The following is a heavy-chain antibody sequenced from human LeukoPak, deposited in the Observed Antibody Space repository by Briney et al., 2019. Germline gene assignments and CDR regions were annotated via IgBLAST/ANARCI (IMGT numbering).Heavy chain of an antibody. V-gene: IGHV3-74*01. J-gene: IGHJ4*02. Sequence: PGGSLRLSCAASGFTFSNYWMHWVRQGPGKGLMWVSRIKSDGSETSSAESLEGRFTISRDNARNMLYLQMNSLRAEDTAVYYCAKDPTGYLGIAFDYWGQGTLVTVSS. D-gene: IGHD3-16*02. CDR2: IKSDGSET. CDR3: AKDPTGYLGIAFDY. CDR1: GFTFSNYW.